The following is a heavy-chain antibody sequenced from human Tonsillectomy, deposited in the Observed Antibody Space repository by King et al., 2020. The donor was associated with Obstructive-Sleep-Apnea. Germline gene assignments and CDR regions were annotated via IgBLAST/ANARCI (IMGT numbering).Heavy chain of an antibody. CDR3: ARFVRSTQPLHFDY. Sequence: VQLVESGAEVKKPGESLRISCKGSGYSFTSYWINWVRQMPGKGLEWMGRIDPSDSYTKYSPSFQGHVTIAADKSISTAYLQWSSLKASDTAMYYCARFVRSTQPLHFDYWGQGTLVTVSS. V-gene: IGHV5-10-1*03. D-gene: IGHD2-15*01. CDR1: GYSFTSYW. J-gene: IGHJ4*02. CDR2: IDPSDSYT.